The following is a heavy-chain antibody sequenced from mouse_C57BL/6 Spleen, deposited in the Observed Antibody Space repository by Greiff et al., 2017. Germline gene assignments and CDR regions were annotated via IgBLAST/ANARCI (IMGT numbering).Heavy chain of an antibody. Sequence: QVQLQQPGAELVKPGASVKLSCKASGYTFTSYWMQWVKQRPGQGLEWIGEIDPSDSYTNYNQKFKGKATLTVDTSSSTAYMQLSSLTSEDSAVYYCARDYYGSSHDAMDYWGQGTSVTVSS. CDR3: ARDYYGSSHDAMDY. CDR1: GYTFTSYW. CDR2: IDPSDSYT. V-gene: IGHV1-50*01. J-gene: IGHJ4*01. D-gene: IGHD1-1*01.